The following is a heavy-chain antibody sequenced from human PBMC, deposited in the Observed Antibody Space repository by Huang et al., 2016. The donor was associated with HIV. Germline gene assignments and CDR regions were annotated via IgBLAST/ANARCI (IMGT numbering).Heavy chain of an antibody. CDR2: INAGDGNR. J-gene: IGHJ4*02. V-gene: IGHV1-3*01. CDR1: GYVFSSYA. D-gene: IGHD1-1*01. Sequence: QVQLVHSGAEVKKPGASVKISCTASGYVFSSYAMHWVRQAPGQRLEWMGWINAGDGNRKYSQKFQCRVTFTRDTSASTVYMHLSSLTSEDTAVYYCARPQGTGRSSFDSWGQGTRVTVSS. CDR3: ARPQGTGRSSFDS.